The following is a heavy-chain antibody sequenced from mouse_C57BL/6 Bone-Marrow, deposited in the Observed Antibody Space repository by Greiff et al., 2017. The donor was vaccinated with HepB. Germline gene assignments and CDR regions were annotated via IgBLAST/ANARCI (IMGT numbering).Heavy chain of an antibody. CDR2: ISSGGSYT. D-gene: IGHD2-3*01. J-gene: IGHJ2*01. Sequence: DVQLVESGGDLVKPGGSLKLSCAASGFTFSSYGMSWVRQTPDKRLEWVATISSGGSYTYYPDSVKGRFTISRDNAKNTLYLQMSSLKSEDTAMYYCARRSYDYCDYWGQGTTLTVSS. CDR1: GFTFSSYG. V-gene: IGHV5-6*01. CDR3: ARRSYDYCDY.